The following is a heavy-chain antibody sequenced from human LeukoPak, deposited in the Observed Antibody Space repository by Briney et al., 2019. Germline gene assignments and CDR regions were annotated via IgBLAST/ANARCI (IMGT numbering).Heavy chain of an antibody. J-gene: IGHJ4*02. CDR2: IWYDGSNK. Sequence: GGSLRLSCAASGFTFSSYGMHWVRQAPGKGLEWVAVIWYDGSNKYYADSVKGRFTISRDNSKNTLYLQMNSLRAEDTAVYYCAREGYCSSTSCYAGLKYFDYWGQGTLVTVSS. V-gene: IGHV3-33*01. D-gene: IGHD2-2*01. CDR3: AREGYCSSTSCYAGLKYFDY. CDR1: GFTFSSYG.